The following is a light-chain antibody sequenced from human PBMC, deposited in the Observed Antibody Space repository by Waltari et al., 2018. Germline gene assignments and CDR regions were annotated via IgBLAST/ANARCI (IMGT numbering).Light chain of an antibody. V-gene: IGKV3-15*01. CDR2: GAS. J-gene: IGKJ3*01. CDR1: QSVRRK. CDR3: QQYNNWPVT. Sequence: TVLTQSPATLSVSPGERATLSCRASQSVRRKLAWYQQKPGPAPRILIYGASTSATGIPARFCGSESGTEFTLTFSCLRSEDFALYDCQQYNNWPVTFGPGTKVDIK.